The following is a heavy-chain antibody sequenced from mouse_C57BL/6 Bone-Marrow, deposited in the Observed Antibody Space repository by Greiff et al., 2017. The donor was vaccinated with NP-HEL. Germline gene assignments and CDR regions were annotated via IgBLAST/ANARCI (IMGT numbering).Heavy chain of an antibody. CDR3: ARETGTGFDY. D-gene: IGHD4-1*01. V-gene: IGHV5-16*01. Sequence: EVNLVESEGGLVQPGSSMKLSCTASGFTFSDYYMAWVRQVPEKGLEWVANINYDGSSTYYLDSLKSRFIISRDNAKNILYLQMSSLKSEDTATYYCARETGTGFDYWGQGTTLTVSS. CDR1: GFTFSDYY. CDR2: INYDGSST. J-gene: IGHJ2*01.